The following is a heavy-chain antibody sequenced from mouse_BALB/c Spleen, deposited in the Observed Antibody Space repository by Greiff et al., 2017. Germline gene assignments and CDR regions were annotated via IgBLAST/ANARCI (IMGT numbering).Heavy chain of an antibody. J-gene: IGHJ2*01. CDR3: AREGPHDYGSSYHFDY. D-gene: IGHD1-1*01. CDR2: IWAGGST. CDR1: GFSLTSYG. Sequence: VQLVESGPGLVAPSQSLSITCTVSGFSLTSYGVHWVRQPPGKGLEWLGVIWAGGSTNYNSALMSRLSISKDNSKSQVFLKMNSLQTDDTAMYYCAREGPHDYGSSYHFDYWGQGTTLTVSS. V-gene: IGHV2-9*02.